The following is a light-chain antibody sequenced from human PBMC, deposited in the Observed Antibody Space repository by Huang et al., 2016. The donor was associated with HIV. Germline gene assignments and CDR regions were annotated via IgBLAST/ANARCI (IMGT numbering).Light chain of an antibody. CDR3: QQRNNCPLT. Sequence: EIVLTQSPATLSLLPGERATLSCWASQSIGSYLAWYQHKPVQAPRRLIFDASKRAAGNPARLRGSGSGTDFILTISNLEPEDFALYYCQQRNNCPLTFGGGTKVEI. CDR1: QSIGSY. CDR2: DAS. J-gene: IGKJ4*01. V-gene: IGKV3-11*01.